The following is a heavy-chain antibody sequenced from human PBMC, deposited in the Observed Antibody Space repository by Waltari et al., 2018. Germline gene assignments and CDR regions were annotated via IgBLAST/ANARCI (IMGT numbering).Heavy chain of an antibody. J-gene: IGHJ6*02. V-gene: IGHV4-39*01. CDR3: VRISNRVNSPSGMDI. CDR1: GGSITSSGYF. Sequence: QVQLQESGPGLIQPSETLTLTCTVSGGSITSSGYFWGWVRQPPGKGLEWIGGVSYGGTTDQSQSLKSRLLSYENSSKSRFSLRLTSVTAADTAIYFSVRISNRVNSPSGMDIWGPGTTVIVSS. CDR2: VSYGGTT. D-gene: IGHD2-8*01.